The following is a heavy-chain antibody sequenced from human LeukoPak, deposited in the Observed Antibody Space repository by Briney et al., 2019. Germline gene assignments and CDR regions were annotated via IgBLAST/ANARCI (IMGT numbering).Heavy chain of an antibody. CDR3: ARGAHTRGDIVVVPAATHDAFDI. D-gene: IGHD2-2*01. CDR2: ISYDGSNK. Sequence: QPGRSLRLSCAASGFTFSSYAMHWVRQAPGKGLEWVAVISYDGSNKYYADSVKGRFTISRDNSKNTLYLQMNSLRAEDTAVYYCARGAHTRGDIVVVPAATHDAFDIWGQGTMVTVSS. J-gene: IGHJ3*02. CDR1: GFTFSSYA. V-gene: IGHV3-30*04.